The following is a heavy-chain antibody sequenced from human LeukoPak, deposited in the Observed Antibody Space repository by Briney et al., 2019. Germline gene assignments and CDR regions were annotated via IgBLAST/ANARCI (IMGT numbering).Heavy chain of an antibody. CDR1: GGSFSGYY. CDR2: INHGGST. V-gene: IGHV4-34*01. CDR3: ARRNGCYGLADRSVRSGCRYFDY. J-gene: IGHJ4*02. Sequence: PSETLSLTCAVYGGSFSGYYWSWIRQPPGKGLEWIGEINHGGSTNYNPSLKSRVTISVDTSKNQFSLKLSSVTAADTAVYYCARRNGCYGLADRSVRSGCRYFDYWGQGTLVTVSS. D-gene: IGHD2-2*01.